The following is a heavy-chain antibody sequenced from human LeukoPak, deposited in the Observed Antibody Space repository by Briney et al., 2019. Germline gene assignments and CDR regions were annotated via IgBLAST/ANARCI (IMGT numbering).Heavy chain of an antibody. CDR2: ISYDGSDK. Sequence: GGSLRLSCAASGFTFSSYAMYWVRQAPGKGLEWVAVISYDGSDKFYGDSVKGRFTMSRDSSTTTLYLQMNSLRPEDTAVYYCARPPRRVAATHLYFDYWGQGTLVTVSS. CDR3: ARPPRRVAATHLYFDY. D-gene: IGHD2-15*01. V-gene: IGHV3-30*04. CDR1: GFTFSSYA. J-gene: IGHJ4*02.